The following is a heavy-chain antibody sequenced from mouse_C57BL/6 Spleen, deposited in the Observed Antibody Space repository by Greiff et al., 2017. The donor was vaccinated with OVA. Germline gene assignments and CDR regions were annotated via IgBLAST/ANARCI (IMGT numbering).Heavy chain of an antibody. CDR3: ASEGTGKGLAY. D-gene: IGHD4-1*01. V-gene: IGHV2-6*01. J-gene: IGHJ3*01. Sequence: QVQLQQSGPGLVAPSQSLSITCTVSGFSLTSYGVDWVRQSPGKGLEWLGVIWGVGSTNYNSALKSRLSISKDNSKSQVFLKMNSLQTDDTAMYYCASEGTGKGLAYWGQGTLVTVSA. CDR2: IWGVGST. CDR1: GFSLTSYG.